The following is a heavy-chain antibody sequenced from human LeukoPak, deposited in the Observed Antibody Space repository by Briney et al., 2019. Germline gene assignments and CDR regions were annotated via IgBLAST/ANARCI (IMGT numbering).Heavy chain of an antibody. CDR3: ANFPGGTPGGEIDY. J-gene: IGHJ4*02. CDR2: ISGSGGST. V-gene: IGHV3-23*01. D-gene: IGHD1-1*01. CDR1: GFTFSSYA. Sequence: PGGSLRLSCAASGFTFSSYAMSWVRQAPGKGLEWVSAISGSGGSTYYADSVKGRFTISRDNSKNTLYLQMNSLRAEDTAVYYCANFPGGTPGGEIDYWGRGTLVTVSS.